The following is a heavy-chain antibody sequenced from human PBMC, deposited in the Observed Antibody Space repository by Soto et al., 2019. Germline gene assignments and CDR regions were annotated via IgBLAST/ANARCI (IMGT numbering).Heavy chain of an antibody. Sequence: QVHLVQSGAEVKKPGASVKVSCKASGYTFTSYGISWVRQAPGQGLEWMGWISAYNGNTNYAQKLQGRVTMTTDTSTSTAYMELRSLRSDDTAVYYCARDYYDFWSGYYPSMDVWGQGTTVTVSS. D-gene: IGHD3-3*01. CDR3: ARDYYDFWSGYYPSMDV. CDR2: ISAYNGNT. V-gene: IGHV1-18*01. CDR1: GYTFTSYG. J-gene: IGHJ6*02.